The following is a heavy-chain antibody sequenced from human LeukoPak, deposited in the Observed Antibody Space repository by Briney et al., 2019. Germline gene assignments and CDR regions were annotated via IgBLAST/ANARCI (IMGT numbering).Heavy chain of an antibody. J-gene: IGHJ3*02. V-gene: IGHV3-33*06. CDR2: LWYDGSNK. CDR1: GFTFSSYG. CDR3: AKAWYYDSSGYSRYDAFDI. D-gene: IGHD3-22*01. Sequence: GRSLRLSCAASGFTFSSYGMHWVRQAPGKGLEWVAVLWYDGSNKYYADSVKGRFTISRDNSKNTLYLQMNSLRAEDTAVYYCAKAWYYDSSGYSRYDAFDIWGQGTMVTVSS.